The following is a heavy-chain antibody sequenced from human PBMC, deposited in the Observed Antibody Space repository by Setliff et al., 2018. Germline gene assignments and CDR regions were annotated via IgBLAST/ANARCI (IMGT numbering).Heavy chain of an antibody. Sequence: GESLKISCKGSGYSFTSYWIGWVRQMPGKGLEWMGIIYPGDSDTRYSPSFQGQVTISADKSISTAYLQWSSLKASDTAMYYCARQARYSSSWYMGGYFDYWGQGTQVAVSS. J-gene: IGHJ4*02. CDR1: GYSFTSYW. CDR2: IYPGDSDT. CDR3: ARQARYSSSWYMGGYFDY. D-gene: IGHD6-13*01. V-gene: IGHV5-51*01.